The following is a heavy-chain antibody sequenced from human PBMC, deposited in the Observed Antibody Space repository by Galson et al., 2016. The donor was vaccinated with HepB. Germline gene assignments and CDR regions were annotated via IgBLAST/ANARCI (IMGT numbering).Heavy chain of an antibody. CDR3: AIPDY. CDR2: ISHAGTKT. J-gene: IGHJ4*02. CDR1: GFTFSGYG. Sequence: SLRLSCAASGFTFSGYGMHWVRQAPGKGLEWVAIISHAGTKTFYADSVKGRFTISRDNSKNTLSLQMNSLRPEDTAVYYCAIPDYWGQGTLVTVSS. V-gene: IGHV3-30*03.